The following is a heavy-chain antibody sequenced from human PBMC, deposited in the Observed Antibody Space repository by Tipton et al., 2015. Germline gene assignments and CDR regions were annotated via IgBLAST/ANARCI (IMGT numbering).Heavy chain of an antibody. D-gene: IGHD6-13*01. CDR3: ARHGPSRIAPFDY. CDR1: GGAISSYY. V-gene: IGHV4-59*08. J-gene: IGHJ4*02. CDR2: VYYTGRT. Sequence: LRLSCTVSGGAISSYYWTWIRQPPGKGLEWIGYVYYTGRTNYSPSLKSRVTISVDTSKSQFSLNLRSVTAADTAVYYCARHGPSRIAPFDYWGQGALVTVSS.